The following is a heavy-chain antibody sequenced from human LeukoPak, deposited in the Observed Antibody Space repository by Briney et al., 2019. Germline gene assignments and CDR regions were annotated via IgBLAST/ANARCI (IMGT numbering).Heavy chain of an antibody. V-gene: IGHV1-2*04. Sequence: GASVKVSCKASGYTFTGYYIHWVRQAPGQGLEWMGWINPNSGGTNYAQKLQGWVTMTRDTSISTAYMELSRLRSDDTAVYYCARGADCSSTSCYDDGMDVWGKGTTVTVSS. D-gene: IGHD2-2*01. J-gene: IGHJ6*04. CDR2: INPNSGGT. CDR1: GYTFTGYY. CDR3: ARGADCSSTSCYDDGMDV.